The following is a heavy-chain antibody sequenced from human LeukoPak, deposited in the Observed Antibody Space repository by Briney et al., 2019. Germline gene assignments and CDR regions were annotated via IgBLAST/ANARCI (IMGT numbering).Heavy chain of an antibody. CDR1: GGSISSYY. CDR3: AGTYYYDSSGYFDY. CDR2: IYYSGST. J-gene: IGHJ4*02. V-gene: IGHV4-59*01. Sequence: SETLSLTCTVSGGSISSYYWSWIRQPPGKGLEWIGYIYYSGSTNYNPSLKSRVTISVDTSKNQFSLKLSSVTAADTAVYYCAGTYYYDSSGYFDYWGQGTLVTVSS. D-gene: IGHD3-22*01.